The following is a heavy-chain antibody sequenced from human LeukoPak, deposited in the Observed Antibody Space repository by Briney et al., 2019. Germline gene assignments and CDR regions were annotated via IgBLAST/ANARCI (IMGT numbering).Heavy chain of an antibody. J-gene: IGHJ5*02. CDR1: GFTFSSYG. V-gene: IGHV3-33*01. CDR2: IWYDGSNK. D-gene: IGHD1-1*01. Sequence: PGGSLRLSCAASGFTFSSYGMHWVRQAPGKGLEWVAVIWYDGSNKYYADSVKGRFTISRDNAKNSLYLQMNSLRDEDTAVYYCARDERAKTTNWFDPWGQGTLVTVSS. CDR3: ARDERAKTTNWFDP.